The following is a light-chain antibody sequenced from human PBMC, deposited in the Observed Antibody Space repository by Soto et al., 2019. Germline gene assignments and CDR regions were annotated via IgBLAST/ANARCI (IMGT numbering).Light chain of an antibody. V-gene: IGLV2-11*01. CDR2: DVT. CDR3: CSHAGGYTWV. CDR1: SSDVGNYNY. Sequence: QSALTQPRSVSGSPGQSVTISCTGTSSDVGNYNYVSWYQQHPGKAPKVMIYDVTKRPSGVPDRFSGSKSGITASLTISGLQADDEADYYCCSHAGGYTWVFGGGTKVTVL. J-gene: IGLJ3*02.